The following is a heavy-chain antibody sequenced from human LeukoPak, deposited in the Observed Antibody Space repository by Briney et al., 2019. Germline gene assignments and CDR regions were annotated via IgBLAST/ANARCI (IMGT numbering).Heavy chain of an antibody. CDR2: INTDSGNP. CDR3: ARGLGSSTFTNDY. V-gene: IGHV7-4-1*02. CDR1: GYTFTKFA. Sequence: GASVKVSCKTSGYTFTKFAVNWVRQAPGQGLEWMGWINTDSGNPTYVQGFTGRFVFSLDTSVSTAYLQISSLKAEDTAMYYRARGLGSSTFTNDYWGQGTRVTVSS. D-gene: IGHD6-13*01. J-gene: IGHJ4*02.